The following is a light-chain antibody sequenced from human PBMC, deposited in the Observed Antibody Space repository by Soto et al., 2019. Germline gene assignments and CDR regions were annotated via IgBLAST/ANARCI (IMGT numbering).Light chain of an antibody. CDR2: DAS. V-gene: IGKV3-11*01. CDR3: QQRRSWPLT. J-gene: IGKJ4*01. Sequence: EIVLTQSPDTLSLSAEERATLSCRASQSSGNSLAWYQQKPCQAPRLLIHDASKSATGIPARFSGSGSGTDFTLIIASLETEDFAVYSCQQRRSWPLTFGGGTNVAIK. CDR1: QSSGNS.